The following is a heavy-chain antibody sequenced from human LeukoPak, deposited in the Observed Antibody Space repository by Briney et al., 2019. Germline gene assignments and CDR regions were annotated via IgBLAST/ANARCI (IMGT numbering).Heavy chain of an antibody. D-gene: IGHD3-10*01. CDR1: GFTFDDYA. CDR2: ISWNSGSI. CDR3: ARDFGPAGY. J-gene: IGHJ4*02. V-gene: IGHV3-9*01. Sequence: GGSLRLSCAASGFTFDDYAMHWVRQAPGKGLEWVSGISWNSGSIGYADSVKGRFTISRDNAKNSLYLQMNILRAEDTAVYYCARDFGPAGYWGQGTLVTVSS.